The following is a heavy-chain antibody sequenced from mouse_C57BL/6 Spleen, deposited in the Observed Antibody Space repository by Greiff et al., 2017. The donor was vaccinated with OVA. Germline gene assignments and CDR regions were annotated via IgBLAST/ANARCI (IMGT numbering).Heavy chain of an antibody. V-gene: IGHV1-64*01. CDR1: GYTFTSYW. D-gene: IGHD1-1*01. CDR2: IHPYSGST. CDR3: ARRTTVVEYYFDY. J-gene: IGHJ2*01. Sequence: QVQLQQPGAELVKPGASVKLSCKASGYTFTSYWMHWVKQRPGQGLEWIGMIHPYSGSTNYNEKFKSKATLTVDKSSSTAYMQLSSLTSEDSAVYYCARRTTVVEYYFDYWGQGTTLTVSS.